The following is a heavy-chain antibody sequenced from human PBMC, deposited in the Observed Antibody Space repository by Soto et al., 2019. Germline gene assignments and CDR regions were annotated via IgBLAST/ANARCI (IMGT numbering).Heavy chain of an antibody. CDR3: ARAPLGYCSGGSCYSADY. CDR2: ISYDGSNK. V-gene: IGHV3-30-3*01. CDR1: GFTFSSYA. Sequence: ESGGGVVQPGRSLRLSCAASGFTFSSYAMHWVRQAPGKGLEWVAVISYDGSNKYYADSVKGRFTISRDNSKNTLYLQMNSQRAEDTAVHYCARAPLGYCSGGSCYSADYWGQGTLVTVSS. J-gene: IGHJ4*02. D-gene: IGHD2-15*01.